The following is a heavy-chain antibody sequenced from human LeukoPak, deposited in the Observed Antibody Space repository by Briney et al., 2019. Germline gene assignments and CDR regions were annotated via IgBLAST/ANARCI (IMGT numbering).Heavy chain of an antibody. CDR1: GFTVSSNY. J-gene: IGHJ4*02. V-gene: IGHV3-53*01. CDR2: IYSGGST. CDR3: ARVPRLVGAIRYFDY. Sequence: GGSLRLSCAASGFTVSSNYMSWVRQAPGKGLEWVSVIYSGGSTYYADSVKGRFTISRDNSKNTLYLQMNSLRAEDTAVYYCARVPRLVGAIRYFDYWGQGTLVTVSS. D-gene: IGHD1-26*01.